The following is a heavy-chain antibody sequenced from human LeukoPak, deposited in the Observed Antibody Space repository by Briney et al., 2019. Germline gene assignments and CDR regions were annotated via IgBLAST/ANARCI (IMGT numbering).Heavy chain of an antibody. CDR1: GYTFTGYY. J-gene: IGHJ5*02. D-gene: IGHD6-19*01. CDR3: ARDNVWSSGWPNWFDP. CDR2: INPNSGGT. Sequence: ASVKVSCKASGYTFTGYYMHWVRQAPGQGLEWMGWINPNSGGTNYAQKFQGRVTMTRDTSISTAYMELSRLRSDDTAVYYCARDNVWSSGWPNWFDPWGQGTLVTVSS. V-gene: IGHV1-2*02.